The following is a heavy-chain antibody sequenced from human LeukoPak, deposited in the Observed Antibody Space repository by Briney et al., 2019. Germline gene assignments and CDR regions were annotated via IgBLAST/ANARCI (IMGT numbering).Heavy chain of an antibody. CDR1: GFTFSSYA. CDR2: ISGSGGST. CDR3: AKVESYYDSRSYYFDY. V-gene: IGHV3-23*01. D-gene: IGHD3-22*01. J-gene: IGHJ4*02. Sequence: GGSLRLSCAASGFTFSSYAMSWVRQAPGKGLEWVSAISGSGGSTYYADSVKGRFTISRDNSKNTLYLQVNSLRAEDTAVYYCAKVESYYDSRSYYFDYWGQGTLVTVSS.